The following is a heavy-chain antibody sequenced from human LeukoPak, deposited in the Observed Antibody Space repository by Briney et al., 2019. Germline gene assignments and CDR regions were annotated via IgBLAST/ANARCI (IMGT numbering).Heavy chain of an antibody. CDR2: ISSSGSTI. V-gene: IGHV3-48*02. CDR1: GFTFSNYP. CDR3: ARSVIAVAGYDAFDI. D-gene: IGHD6-19*01. J-gene: IGHJ3*02. Sequence: PGGSLRLSCAASGFTFSNYPMHWVRQAPGKGLEWVSYISSSGSTIYYADSVKGRFTISRDNAKNSLYLEMNSLRDEDTAVYYCARSVIAVAGYDAFDIWGQGTVVTVSS.